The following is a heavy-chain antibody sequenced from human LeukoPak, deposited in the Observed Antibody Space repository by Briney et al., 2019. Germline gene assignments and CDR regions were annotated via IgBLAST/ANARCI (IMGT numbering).Heavy chain of an antibody. Sequence: PGGSLRLSCAASGFTFSSYAMSWVRQAPGKGLEWVSTIGSSGGRTYYADSVKGRFTISRDNSKNTLCLQMNSLRAEDTAIYYCAKNYNDSPNRSNSLFDYWGQGALVTVSS. D-gene: IGHD1-14*01. CDR2: IGSSGGRT. V-gene: IGHV3-23*01. J-gene: IGHJ4*02. CDR1: GFTFSSYA. CDR3: AKNYNDSPNRSNSLFDY.